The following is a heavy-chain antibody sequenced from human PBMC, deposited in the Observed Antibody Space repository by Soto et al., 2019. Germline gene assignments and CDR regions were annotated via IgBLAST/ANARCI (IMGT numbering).Heavy chain of an antibody. CDR2: INPGKGDT. CDR3: ARGLSSSWYPPVDS. Sequence: QVPLVQSGAEMQKPGASVKVSCQASGYTFTSYAIHWVRQAPGQRLEWIGWINPGKGDTKYSERFQPRVTISRDTSARTVYMELSSLTSEDTAVYKCARGLSSSWYPPVDSWGQGTLVTVSS. D-gene: IGHD6-13*01. CDR1: GYTFTSYA. V-gene: IGHV1-3*01. J-gene: IGHJ4*02.